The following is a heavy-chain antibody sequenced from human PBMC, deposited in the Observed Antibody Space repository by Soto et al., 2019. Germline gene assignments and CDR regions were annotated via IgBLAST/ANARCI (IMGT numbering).Heavy chain of an antibody. D-gene: IGHD4-17*01. J-gene: IGHJ2*01. CDR3: AKVTTVTPWRYLDL. V-gene: IGHV3-30*18. CDR2: ISYDGGYE. CDR1: RFAFSSYA. Sequence: QEQLVESGGGVVQPGTSLRLSCAASRFAFSSYAMHWVRQAPGKGLEWLAVISYDGGYENYADSVKGRFTVSRDNSTNALWLQINSLRPEDAALYYCAKVTTVTPWRYLDLWGQGTLVTVSS.